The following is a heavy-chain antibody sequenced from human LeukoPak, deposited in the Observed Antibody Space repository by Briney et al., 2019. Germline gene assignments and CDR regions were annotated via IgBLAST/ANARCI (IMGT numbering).Heavy chain of an antibody. CDR3: ARRDPQFDY. J-gene: IGHJ4*02. CDR1: GGSISSSSYY. V-gene: IGHV4-39*01. CDR2: NYYSGST. Sequence: SETLSLTCTVSGGSISSSSYYWGWIRQPPGKGLEWIGSNYYSGSTYYNPSLKSRVTISVDTSKNQFSLKLSSVTAADTAVYYCARRDPQFDYWGQGTLVTVSS.